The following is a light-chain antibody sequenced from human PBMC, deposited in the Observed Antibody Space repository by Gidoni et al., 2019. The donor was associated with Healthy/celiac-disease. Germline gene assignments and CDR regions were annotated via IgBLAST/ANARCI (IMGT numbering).Light chain of an antibody. Sequence: DIVMTQSPLSLPVTPGEPASISCMSSQSLLHSNGYNYLDWYLQKPVQSPQLLIYLGYNRASGVPDRFSGSGAGTDFTLKISRVEAEDVGVYYCMQALQTPFTFGPGTKVDIK. CDR3: MQALQTPFT. CDR1: QSLLHSNGYNY. CDR2: LGY. J-gene: IGKJ3*01. V-gene: IGKV2-28*01.